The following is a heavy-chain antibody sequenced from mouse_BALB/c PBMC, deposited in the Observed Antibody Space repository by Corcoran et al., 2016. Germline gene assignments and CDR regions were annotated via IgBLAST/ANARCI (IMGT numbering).Heavy chain of an antibody. J-gene: IGHJ4*01. CDR2: INTYTGEP. D-gene: IGHD1-1*01. CDR3: ARHGSSCYYAMDY. V-gene: IGHV9-3-1*01. CDR1: GYTFTNYG. Sequence: QIQLVQSGPELKKPGETVKISCKASGYTFTNYGMNWVKQAPGKGLKWMGWINTYTGEPTYADDFKGRFAFSLETSASTAYLQINNLKNEDTATSFCARHGSSCYYAMDYWGQGTSAPFSS.